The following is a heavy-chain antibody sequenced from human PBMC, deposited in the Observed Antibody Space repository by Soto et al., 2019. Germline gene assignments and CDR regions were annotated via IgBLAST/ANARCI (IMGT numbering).Heavy chain of an antibody. D-gene: IGHD3-9*01. CDR3: AREGELRYFDWLAPHAFDI. CDR2: IIPIFGTA. V-gene: IGHV1-69*13. CDR1: GGTFSSYA. Sequence: SVKVSCRASGGTFSSYAISWVRQAPGQGLEWMGGIIPIFGTANYAQKFQGRVTITADESTSTAYMELSSLRSEDTAVYYCAREGELRYFDWLAPHAFDIWGQGTMVPSPQ. J-gene: IGHJ3*02.